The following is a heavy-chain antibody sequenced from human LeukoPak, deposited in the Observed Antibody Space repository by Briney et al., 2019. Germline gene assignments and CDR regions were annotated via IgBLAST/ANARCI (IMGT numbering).Heavy chain of an antibody. CDR1: GYTFTSYH. V-gene: IGHV1-46*01. CDR2: INLSGGST. J-gene: IGHJ5*02. CDR3: ARDFAVAGNNWFDP. D-gene: IGHD6-19*01. Sequence: ASVKVSCKASGYTFTSYHMHWVRQAPGQGLEWMGLINLSGGSTTYAQRFQGRVTITADESTSTAYMELSSLRSEDTAVYYCARDFAVAGNNWFDPWGQGTLVTVSS.